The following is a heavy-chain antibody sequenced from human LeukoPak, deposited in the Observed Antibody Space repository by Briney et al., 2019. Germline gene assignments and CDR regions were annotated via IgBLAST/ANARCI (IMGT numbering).Heavy chain of an antibody. D-gene: IGHD5/OR15-5a*01. J-gene: IGHJ3*02. Sequence: PSETLSLTCAVYGGSFSGYHWSWIRQPPGKGLEWIGEISHRGNTNYNPSLKSRVTISLDTSRKQFSLKVTSVTAADTAVYYCAREYDTSSTAFDIWGQGTMVTVSS. V-gene: IGHV4-34*01. CDR3: AREYDTSSTAFDI. CDR2: ISHRGNT. CDR1: GGSFSGYH.